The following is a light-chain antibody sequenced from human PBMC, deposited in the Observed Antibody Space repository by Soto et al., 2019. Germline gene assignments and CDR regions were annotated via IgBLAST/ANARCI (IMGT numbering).Light chain of an antibody. J-gene: IGKJ5*01. V-gene: IGKV1D-12*01. CDR1: QGLSSW. CDR3: QQANSFPIT. Sequence: DIQMTQSPSSVSASVGDRVTITCRASQGLSSWLAWYQQKPGKAPKLLIYAGSSLQSGVSSRFSGTGVGTDFTLTISSLQPEDFATYYCQQANSFPITFGQGTRLEIK. CDR2: AGS.